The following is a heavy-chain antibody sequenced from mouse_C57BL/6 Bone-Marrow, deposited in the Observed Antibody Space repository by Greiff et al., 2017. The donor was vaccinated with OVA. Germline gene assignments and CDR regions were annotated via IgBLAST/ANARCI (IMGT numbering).Heavy chain of an antibody. V-gene: IGHV1-63*01. CDR2: IYPGGGYT. CDR3: ARKGVYFDY. CDR1: GYTFTNYW. J-gene: IGHJ2*01. Sequence: VKLMESGAELVRPGTSVKMSCKASGYTFTNYWIGWAKQRPGHGLEWIGDIYPGGGYTNYNEKFKGKATLTADKSSSTAYMQFSSLTSEDSAIYYCARKGVYFDYWGQGTTLTVSS.